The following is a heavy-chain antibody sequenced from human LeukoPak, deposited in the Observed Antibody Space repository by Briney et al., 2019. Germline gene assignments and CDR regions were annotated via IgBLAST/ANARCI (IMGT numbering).Heavy chain of an antibody. CDR2: IYTSGST. CDR1: GGSISSYY. CDR3: ARGGPSTYYYGSGSPLNWFDP. J-gene: IGHJ5*02. D-gene: IGHD3-10*01. V-gene: IGHV4-4*07. Sequence: SETLSLTCTVSGGSISSYYWSWIRQPAGKGLEWIGRIYTSGSTNYNPSLKSRVTMSVDTSKNQFSLKLSSVTAADTAVYYCARGGPSTYYYGSGSPLNWFDPWGQGTLVTVSS.